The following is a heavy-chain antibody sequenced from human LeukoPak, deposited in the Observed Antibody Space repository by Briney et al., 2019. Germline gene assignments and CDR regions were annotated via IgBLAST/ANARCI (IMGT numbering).Heavy chain of an antibody. CDR1: GFTFSNAW. J-gene: IGHJ4*02. CDR3: TTEVGYCSSTSCYSFDY. Sequence: GGSLRLSCAASGFTFSNAWMSWVRQAPGKGLEWVGRIKSKTDGCTTDYAAPVKGRFTISRDDSKNTLYLQMNSLKTEDTAVYSCTTEVGYCSSTSCYSFDYWGQGTLVTVSS. V-gene: IGHV3-15*01. CDR2: IKSKTDGCTT. D-gene: IGHD2-2*02.